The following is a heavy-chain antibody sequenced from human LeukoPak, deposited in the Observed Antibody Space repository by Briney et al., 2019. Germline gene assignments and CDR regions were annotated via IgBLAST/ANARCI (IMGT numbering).Heavy chain of an antibody. CDR1: GGSFSGYY. D-gene: IGHD3-10*01. Sequence: TTSETLSLTCAVYGGSFSGYYWSWIRQPPGKGLEWIREINHSGSTNYNPSLKSRVTISVDTSKNQFSLKLSSVTAADTAVYYCARLVAYYGSGSPGDYWGQGTLVTVSS. CDR2: INHSGST. J-gene: IGHJ4*02. CDR3: ARLVAYYGSGSPGDY. V-gene: IGHV4-34*01.